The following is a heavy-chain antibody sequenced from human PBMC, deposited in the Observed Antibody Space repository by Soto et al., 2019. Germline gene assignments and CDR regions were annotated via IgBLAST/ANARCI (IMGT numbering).Heavy chain of an antibody. V-gene: IGHV4-31*03. D-gene: IGHD6-13*01. CDR2: IYYSGST. Sequence: QVQLQESGPGLVKPSQTLSLTCTVSSGSISSGGYYWSWIRQHPGKGLEWIGYIYYSGSTYYNPSLKSRVTISVDTSKNQFSLQLSSVTAADTAVYYCARDWGSSWYGGHFDYWGQGTLVTVSS. J-gene: IGHJ4*02. CDR3: ARDWGSSWYGGHFDY. CDR1: SGSISSGGYY.